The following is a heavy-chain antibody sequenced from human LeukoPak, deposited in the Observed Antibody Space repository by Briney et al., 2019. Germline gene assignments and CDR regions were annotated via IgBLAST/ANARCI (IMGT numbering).Heavy chain of an antibody. CDR2: IYSGGST. J-gene: IGHJ6*02. D-gene: IGHD7-27*01. Sequence: GGSLRLSCAASGLTVSTNYMIWVRQAPGKGLEWVSLIYSGGSTDYADSVKGRFTISRDNAKRSLYLQMNSLRAEDTALYYCARAPGSYYGMDVWGQGTTVTVSS. CDR3: ARAPGSYYGMDV. V-gene: IGHV3-53*01. CDR1: GLTVSTNY.